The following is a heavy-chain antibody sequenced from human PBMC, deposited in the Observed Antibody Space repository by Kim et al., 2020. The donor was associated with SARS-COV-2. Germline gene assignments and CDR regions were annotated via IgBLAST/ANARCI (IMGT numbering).Heavy chain of an antibody. D-gene: IGHD1-26*01. Sequence: SETLSLTCTVSGGSISSSSYYWGWIRQPPGKGLEWIGSIYYSGSTYYNPSLKSRVTISVDTSKNQFSLKLSSVTAADTAVYYCARDTSRKAFDIWGQGTMVTVSS. J-gene: IGHJ3*02. V-gene: IGHV4-39*07. CDR1: GGSISSSSYY. CDR3: ARDTSRKAFDI. CDR2: IYYSGST.